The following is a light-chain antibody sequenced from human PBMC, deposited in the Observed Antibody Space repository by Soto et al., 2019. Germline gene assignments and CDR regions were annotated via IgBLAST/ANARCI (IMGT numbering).Light chain of an antibody. CDR1: SSDVGRYNF. V-gene: IGLV2-14*01. Sequence: QSVLTQPASVSGSPGQSITISCTGTSSDVGRYNFVSWYQQHPGKAPKLLISEVSNRPSGVSNRFSGSKSGNTASLTISGLQADDEADYFCSSYAGTMSFLFGTGTKLTVL. CDR2: EVS. J-gene: IGLJ1*01. CDR3: SSYAGTMSFL.